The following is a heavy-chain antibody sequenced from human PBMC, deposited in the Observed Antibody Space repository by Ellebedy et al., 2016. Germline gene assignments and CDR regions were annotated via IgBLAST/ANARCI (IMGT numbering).Heavy chain of an antibody. CDR3: ARKRVVVPAAKYYYYYMDV. CDR1: GGSFSGYY. D-gene: IGHD2-2*01. V-gene: IGHV4-34*01. J-gene: IGHJ6*03. Sequence: SETLSLTXAVYGGSFSGYYWSWIRQPPGKGLEWIGEINHSGSTNYNPSLKSRVTISVDTSKNQFSLKLSSVTAADTAVYYCARKRVVVPAAKYYYYYMDVWGKGTTVTVSS. CDR2: INHSGST.